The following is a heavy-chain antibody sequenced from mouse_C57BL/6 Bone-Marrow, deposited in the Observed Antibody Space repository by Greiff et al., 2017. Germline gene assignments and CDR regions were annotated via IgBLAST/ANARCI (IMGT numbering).Heavy chain of an antibody. J-gene: IGHJ3*01. CDR2: IYPGDGDT. CDR3: ARSCYYSNLAGFAY. CDR1: GYAFSSYW. Sequence: VQLQQSGAELVKPGASVKISCKASGYAFSSYWMNWVKQRPGQGLEWIGQIYPGDGDTHYNGQFKGKATLTADKSSSTAYMQLSSLTSEDSAVDFCARSCYYSNLAGFAYWGQGTLVTVSA. D-gene: IGHD2-5*01. V-gene: IGHV1-80*01.